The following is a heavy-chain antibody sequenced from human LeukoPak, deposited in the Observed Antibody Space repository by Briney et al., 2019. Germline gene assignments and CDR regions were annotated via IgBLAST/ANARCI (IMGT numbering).Heavy chain of an antibody. CDR3: ARAGIAAAGPRYYYGMDV. CDR2: INHSGST. J-gene: IGHJ6*02. CDR1: GGSFSGYY. V-gene: IGHV4-34*01. Sequence: SETLSLTCAVYGGSFSGYYWSWIRQPPGKGLEWIGEINHSGSTNYNPSLKSRVTISVDTSKNQFSLKLSSVTAADKAVYYCARAGIAAAGPRYYYGMDVWGQGATVTVSS. D-gene: IGHD6-13*01.